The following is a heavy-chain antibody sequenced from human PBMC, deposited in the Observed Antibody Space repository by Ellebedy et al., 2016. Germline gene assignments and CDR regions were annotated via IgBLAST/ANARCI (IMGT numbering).Heavy chain of an antibody. CDR2: IDYSGST. J-gene: IGHJ6*03. Sequence: SETLSLTCTVSNDSVTSYYWNWIRQSPGKGLEWIGYIDYSGSTNYSPSLKSRVTISVDTSQNQFSLTLRSVTAADTAVYYCARGGSGSDFGRSGLKFYYYMDVWGKGTTATVSS. CDR3: ARGGSGSDFGRSGLKFYYYMDV. D-gene: IGHD3-10*01. V-gene: IGHV4-59*02. CDR1: NDSVTSYY.